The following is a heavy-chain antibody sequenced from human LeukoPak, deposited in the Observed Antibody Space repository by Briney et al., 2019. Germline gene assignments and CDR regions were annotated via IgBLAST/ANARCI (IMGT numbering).Heavy chain of an antibody. Sequence: GGSLRLSCAASGFTFSTYNINWVRQAPGKGLEWVSYISSSSSYIYYADSVKGRFTISRDNANNSLYLQMNSLRAEDTAVYYCARGRFNYDSTGYSSFYYWGQGTLVTVSS. V-gene: IGHV3-21*01. CDR1: GFTFSTYN. CDR3: ARGRFNYDSTGYSSFYY. J-gene: IGHJ4*02. CDR2: ISSSSSYI. D-gene: IGHD3-22*01.